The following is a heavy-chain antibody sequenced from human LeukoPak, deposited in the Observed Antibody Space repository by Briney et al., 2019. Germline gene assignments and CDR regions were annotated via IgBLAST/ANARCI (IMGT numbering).Heavy chain of an antibody. CDR3: AKDGAKGITIFGVVPYDY. D-gene: IGHD3-3*01. CDR2: ISGSGGST. J-gene: IGHJ4*02. V-gene: IGHV3-23*01. Sequence: GGSLRLSCAASGFTFSSYAMSWVRQAPGKGLEWVSAISGSGGSTYYADSVKGRFTISRDNSKNTLYLQMNSLRAEDTAVYYCAKDGAKGITIFGVVPYDYWGQGDLVTVSS. CDR1: GFTFSSYA.